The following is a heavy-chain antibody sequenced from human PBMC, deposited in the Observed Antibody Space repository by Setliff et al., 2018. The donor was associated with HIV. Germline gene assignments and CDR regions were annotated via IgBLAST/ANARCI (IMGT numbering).Heavy chain of an antibody. J-gene: IGHJ6*02. CDR3: ARAPSCIGGNCILYYYYYYGLDV. CDR2: ISHSGRT. CDR1: GGSISSTIYY. D-gene: IGHD2-15*01. V-gene: IGHV4-39*01. Sequence: PSETLSLTCTVSGGSISSTIYYWGWIRQPPGKGLEWIGSISHSGRTYYNPSLKSRVTISVDTSRKQFSLKLTSVTASDAAVYYCARAPSCIGGNCILYYYYYYGLDVWGHGTTVTSP.